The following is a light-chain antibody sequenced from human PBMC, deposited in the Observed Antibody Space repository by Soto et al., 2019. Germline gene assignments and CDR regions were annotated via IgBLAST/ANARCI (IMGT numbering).Light chain of an antibody. J-gene: IGKJ5*01. V-gene: IGKV3-20*01. CDR3: QHYHTSIT. CDR2: GAS. Sequence: EIVLTQSPDTLSLSPGESATLSRRASQSVSSNYLAWYQQKPGQAPRLLIYGASSRATGVPDRFSGSGSGTAFTLTISRLEPEDFAVFYCQHYHTSITFGQGTRLE. CDR1: QSVSSNY.